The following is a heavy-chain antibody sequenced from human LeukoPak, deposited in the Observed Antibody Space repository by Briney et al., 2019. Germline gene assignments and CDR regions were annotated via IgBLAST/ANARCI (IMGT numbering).Heavy chain of an antibody. CDR3: ARRATNWGSFDY. Sequence: PSETLSLTCTVSGGSISSISYYWGWIRQPPGKGLEWIGSIYYSGSTYYGPSLKSRATISVDTSKNHFSLKLSSVTAAGTAVYYCARRATNWGSFDYWGQGNPVTVSS. D-gene: IGHD7-27*01. CDR2: IYYSGST. CDR1: GGSISSISYY. V-gene: IGHV4-39*02. J-gene: IGHJ4*02.